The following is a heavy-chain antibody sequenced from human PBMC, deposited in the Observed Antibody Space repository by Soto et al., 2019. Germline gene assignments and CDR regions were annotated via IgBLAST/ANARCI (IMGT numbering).Heavy chain of an antibody. CDR1: GFTVSNLY. J-gene: IGHJ1*01. V-gene: IGHV3-53*01. D-gene: IGHD4-17*01. CDR2: IYSGGST. CDR3: ARDGAMTTYFEYFQH. Sequence: GGSLRLSWAVSGFTVSNLYMSWIRQAPGRGLEWVSAIYSGGSTYYADSVKGRFTVSRDDSKNTLYLQMNSLRAEDTAVYYCARDGAMTTYFEYFQHWGQGTLVTVSS.